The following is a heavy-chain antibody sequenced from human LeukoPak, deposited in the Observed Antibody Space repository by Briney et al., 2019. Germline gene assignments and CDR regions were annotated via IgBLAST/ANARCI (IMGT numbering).Heavy chain of an antibody. Sequence: SETLSLTCTVSGGSISSSSYYWGWIRQPPGKGLEWIGSIYYSGSTHYNPSLKSRVTISVDTSKNQFSLKLSSVTAADTAVYYCARQGWELVGYWGQGTLVTVSS. CDR2: IYYSGST. V-gene: IGHV4-39*01. J-gene: IGHJ4*02. CDR3: ARQGWELVGY. CDR1: GGSISSSSYY. D-gene: IGHD1-26*01.